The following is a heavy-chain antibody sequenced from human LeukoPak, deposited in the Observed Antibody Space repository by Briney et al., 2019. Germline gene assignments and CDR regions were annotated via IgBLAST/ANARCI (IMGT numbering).Heavy chain of an antibody. J-gene: IGHJ4*01. CDR2: LSGSGITT. CDR3: AKGIYSSGWSYFDY. V-gene: IGHV3-23*01. CDR1: GFTFSNSA. D-gene: IGHD6-19*01. Sequence: GGSLRLSCAASGFTFSNSAMSWVRQAPGKGLEWVSTLSGSGITTYCADSVKGRFTISRDNSKNTLYLQMNSLRAEDAAVYYCAKGIYSSGWSYFDYWGHGTLVTVSS.